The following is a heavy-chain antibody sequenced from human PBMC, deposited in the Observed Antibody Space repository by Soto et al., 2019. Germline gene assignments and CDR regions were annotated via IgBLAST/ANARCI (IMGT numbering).Heavy chain of an antibody. CDR2: IYHSGTT. CDR1: SGSISGGGYY. D-gene: IGHD6-13*01. Sequence: QVQLQESGPGLVEPSQTLSLTCTVSSGSISGGGYYWSWIRQHPGKGLEWIGYIYHSGTTYYNPSLKSRLTISVDTSKTQFSLKLSSVTAADTGGYYCARAWTATAGWANWFDLWGQATLVTVSS. CDR3: ARAWTATAGWANWFDL. V-gene: IGHV4-31*03. J-gene: IGHJ5*02.